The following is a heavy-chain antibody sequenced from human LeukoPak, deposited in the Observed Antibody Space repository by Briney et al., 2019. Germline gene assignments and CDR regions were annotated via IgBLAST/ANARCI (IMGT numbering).Heavy chain of an antibody. CDR1: GFTFSSYA. CDR3: ARQGSSSGDAFDI. J-gene: IGHJ3*02. D-gene: IGHD6-6*01. V-gene: IGHV4-39*01. Sequence: TGGSLRLSCAASGFTFSSYAMSWVRQAPGKGLEWIGSIYYSGSTYYNPSLKSRVTISVDTSKNQFSLKLSSVTAADTAVYYCARQGSSSGDAFDIWGQGTMVTVSS. CDR2: IYYSGST.